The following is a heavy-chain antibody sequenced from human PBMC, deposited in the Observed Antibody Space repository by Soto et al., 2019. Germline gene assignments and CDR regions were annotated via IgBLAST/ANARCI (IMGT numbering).Heavy chain of an antibody. CDR1: GFTFSSYG. J-gene: IGHJ6*03. CDR3: AREIKNYDFWSGYYPYYMDV. V-gene: IGHV3-33*01. Sequence: QVQLVESGGGVVQPGRSLRLSCAASGFTFSSYGMHWVRQAPGKGLEWVAVIWNDGSNKYYADSVKGRFTISRDNSKNTLYLQMNSLRAEDTAVYYCAREIKNYDFWSGYYPYYMDVWGKGTTVTVSS. D-gene: IGHD3-3*01. CDR2: IWNDGSNK.